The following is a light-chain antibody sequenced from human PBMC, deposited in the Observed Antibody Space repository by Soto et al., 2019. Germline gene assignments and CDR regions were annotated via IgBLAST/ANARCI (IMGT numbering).Light chain of an antibody. Sequence: EIVMTQSPATLSVSPGDSAALSCRASQSVSNNLAWYHQKPGQAPRVLIYGASIRATGVPARFSGSGSGTEFTLTISSLQSEDFALFYCQQYYNWPLTFGQGTKVEIK. CDR1: QSVSNN. CDR3: QQYYNWPLT. J-gene: IGKJ1*01. CDR2: GAS. V-gene: IGKV3-15*01.